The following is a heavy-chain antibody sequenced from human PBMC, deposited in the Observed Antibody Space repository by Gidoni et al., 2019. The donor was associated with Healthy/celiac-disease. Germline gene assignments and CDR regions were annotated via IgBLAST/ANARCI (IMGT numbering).Heavy chain of an antibody. D-gene: IGHD3-9*01. CDR2: INPNSGGT. V-gene: IGHV1-2*02. J-gene: IGHJ6*02. Sequence: QVQLVQSGAEVKKPGASVKVACKATGDTFTGYYMHWVRQAPGQGLEWLGWINPNSGGTNYAQKFPGRVTMTRDTSISTAYMELSRLRSDDTAGYYCAGQGVLTYPGDYGMDVWGQGTTVTVSS. CDR3: AGQGVLTYPGDYGMDV. CDR1: GDTFTGYY.